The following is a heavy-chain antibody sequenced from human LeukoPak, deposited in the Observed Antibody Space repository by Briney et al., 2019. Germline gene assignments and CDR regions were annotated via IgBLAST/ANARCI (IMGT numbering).Heavy chain of an antibody. V-gene: IGHV3-21*04. CDR1: GFTFSSYS. J-gene: IGHJ6*02. CDR2: ISSSSSYI. Sequence: GGSLRLSCAASGFTFSSYSMNWVRQAPGKGLEWVSSISSSSSYIYYADSVKGRFTISRDNSKNTLYLQMNSLRAEDTAVYYCARDKQQPPYYYYGMDVWGQGTTVTVSS. CDR3: ARDKQQPPYYYYGMDV. D-gene: IGHD6-13*01.